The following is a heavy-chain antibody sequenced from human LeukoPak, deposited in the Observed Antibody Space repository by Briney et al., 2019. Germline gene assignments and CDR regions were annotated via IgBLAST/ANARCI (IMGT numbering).Heavy chain of an antibody. J-gene: IGHJ4*02. V-gene: IGHV3-23*01. CDR3: AKGLLDDSSGYYVY. CDR2: ISGSGGST. CDR1: GFTFSSYA. D-gene: IGHD3-22*01. Sequence: PGGSLRLSCAASGFTFSSYAMSWVRQAPGKGLEWVSAISGSGGSTYYADSVKGRFTISRDNSKNTLYLQMNSLRAEDTAVYYCAKGLLDDSSGYYVYWGQGTLVTVSS.